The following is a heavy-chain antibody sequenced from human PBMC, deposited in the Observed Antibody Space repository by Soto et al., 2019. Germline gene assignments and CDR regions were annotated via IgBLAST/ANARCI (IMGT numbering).Heavy chain of an antibody. Sequence: QLHLVQSGAEVKKAGSSVKVSCKASGGTVSSYAITWVRQAPGKGLEWMGVFIPIFVSAHYAPKFQGRITITGDDPTSTAYMELSGLTSEDTAIYYCARDVSSDTTGFRGYDLWGQGTQVTVSS. V-gene: IGHV1-69*01. CDR3: ARDVSSDTTGFRGYDL. CDR2: FIPIFVSA. CDR1: GGTVSSYA. D-gene: IGHD3-10*01. J-gene: IGHJ4*02.